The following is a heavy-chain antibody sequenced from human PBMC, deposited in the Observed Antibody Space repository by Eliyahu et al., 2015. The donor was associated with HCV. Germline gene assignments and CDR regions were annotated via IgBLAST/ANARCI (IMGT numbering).Heavy chain of an antibody. V-gene: IGHV3-73*02. J-gene: IGHJ4*02. D-gene: IGHD3-16*01. CDR3: TREGAN. CDR2: IRSKANSYAT. Sequence: EVQLVESGGGLVQXGGSLKLXCAAXGFTFSGSAMXWVRQASGKGLEWVGRIRSKANSYATAYAASVKGRFTISRDDSKNTAYLQMNSLKTEDTAVYYCTREGANWGQGTLVTVSS. CDR1: GFTFSGSA.